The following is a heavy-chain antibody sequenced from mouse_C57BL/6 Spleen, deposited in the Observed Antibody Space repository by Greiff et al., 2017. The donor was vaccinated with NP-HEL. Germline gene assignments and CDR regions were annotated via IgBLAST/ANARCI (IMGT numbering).Heavy chain of an antibody. CDR3: ARHYYEYFDY. J-gene: IGHJ2*01. CDR2: INPNNGGT. D-gene: IGHD1-2*01. Sequence: EVQLQQSGPELVKPGASVKISCKASGYTFTDYYMNWVKQSHGKSLEWIGDINPNNGGTSYNQKFKGKATLTVDKSSSTAYMELRSLTSEDSAVYYFARHYYEYFDYWGQGTTLTVSS. V-gene: IGHV1-26*01. CDR1: GYTFTDYY.